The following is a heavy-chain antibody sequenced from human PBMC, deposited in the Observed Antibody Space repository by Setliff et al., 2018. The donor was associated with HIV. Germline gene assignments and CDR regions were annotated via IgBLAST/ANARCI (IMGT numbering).Heavy chain of an antibody. D-gene: IGHD1-1*01. CDR3: ARGSTTINYYYYFMDA. Sequence: ASVKVSCKASGYTFTGYYMHWVRQAPGQGLEWMGRINPYTGDTNYAQRFQGRVTMTRDTSITTAYMELSSLTSDDTAVYYCARGSTTINYYYYFMDAWGKGTTVTVSS. CDR2: INPYTGDT. V-gene: IGHV1-2*06. CDR1: GYTFTGYY. J-gene: IGHJ6*03.